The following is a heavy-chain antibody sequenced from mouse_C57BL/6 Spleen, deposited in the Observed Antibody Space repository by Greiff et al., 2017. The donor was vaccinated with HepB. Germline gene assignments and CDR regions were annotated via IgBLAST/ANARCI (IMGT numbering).Heavy chain of an antibody. CDR2: IDPSDSYT. D-gene: IGHD1-1*01. Sequence: QVQLQQPGAELVKPGASVKLSCKASGYTFTSYWMQWVKQRPGQGLEWIGEIDPSDSYTNYNQKFKGKATLPVDKSSSTTYMQSSSLTTEDSAVYVGAREGILRYADGWGTATTVTVSS. CDR3: AREGILRYADG. CDR1: GYTFTSYW. J-gene: IGHJ1*03. V-gene: IGHV1-50*01.